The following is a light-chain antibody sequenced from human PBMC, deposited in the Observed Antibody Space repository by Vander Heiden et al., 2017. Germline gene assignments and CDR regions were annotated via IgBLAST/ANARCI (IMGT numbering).Light chain of an antibody. CDR2: WAS. CDR1: QSVLYSSNNKNY. V-gene: IGKV4-1*01. J-gene: IGKJ2*01. CDR3: HLEDSTPST. Sequence: DIVMTQSPDSLAVSLGERATINCKSSQSVLYSSNNKNYLAWYQQKPGQPPKLLIYWASTRESGVPDRFRGSASGTDFTLTIISLQAEDLAVYYCHLEDSTPSTFAHWSKMEIQ.